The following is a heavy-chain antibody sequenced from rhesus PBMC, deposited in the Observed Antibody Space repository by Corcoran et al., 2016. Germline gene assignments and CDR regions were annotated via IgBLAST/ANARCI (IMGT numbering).Heavy chain of an antibody. Sequence: EVQLVESGGGLVQPGGSLRLSCAASGFTFSDHYMDWVPQAPGKGLEWVSSISGSSSITYYPYSVKGRFTISSDNAKNTLYLQMNSPRAEDTAVYYCARGTYYFDYWGQGVLVTVSS. V-gene: IGHV3-37*01. CDR2: ISGSSSIT. CDR3: ARGTYYFDY. CDR1: GFTFSDHY. J-gene: IGHJ4*01.